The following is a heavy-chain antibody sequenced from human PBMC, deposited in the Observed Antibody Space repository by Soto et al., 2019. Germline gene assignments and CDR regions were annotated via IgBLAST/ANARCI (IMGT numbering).Heavy chain of an antibody. D-gene: IGHD5-18*01. CDR1: GDFIRHYY. J-gene: IGHJ4*01. CDR2: IFYTGKT. Sequence: QVQLQESGPGLVRPSETLSLTCTVSGDFIRHYYWTWIRQSPGKGLEFLGYIFYTGKTTYNPSLKRRGAMSVDTSRNRFALKLRSVTAADTATYYCARLKRGYSDGSIIDFWGRGTLVTVSS. V-gene: IGHV4-59*01. CDR3: ARLKRGYSDGSIIDF.